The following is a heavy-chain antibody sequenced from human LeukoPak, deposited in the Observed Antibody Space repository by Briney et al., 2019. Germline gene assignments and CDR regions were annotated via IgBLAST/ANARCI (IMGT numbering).Heavy chain of an antibody. Sequence: PGGSLRLSCAASGFTFSSYGMSWVRQAPGKGLEWVSGISGSGGSTYYADSVKGRFTISRDNSKNTLYLQMNSLRAEDTAVYYCARGPLYSSSVYYFDYWGQGTLVTVSS. V-gene: IGHV3-23*01. CDR2: ISGSGGST. D-gene: IGHD6-13*01. J-gene: IGHJ4*02. CDR3: ARGPLYSSSVYYFDY. CDR1: GFTFSSYG.